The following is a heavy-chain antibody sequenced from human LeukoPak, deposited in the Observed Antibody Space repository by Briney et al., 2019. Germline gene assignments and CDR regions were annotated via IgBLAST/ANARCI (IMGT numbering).Heavy chain of an antibody. V-gene: IGHV1-69*05. Sequence: ASVKVSCKASGGTFSSYAISWVRQAPGQGLEWMGGIIPIFGTANYAQKFQGRVTITTDESTSTAYMELSSLRSEDTAVYYCARSTWTTAAAFDIWGQGTMVTVSS. J-gene: IGHJ3*02. CDR3: ARSTWTTAAAFDI. D-gene: IGHD4-17*01. CDR2: IIPIFGTA. CDR1: GGTFSSYA.